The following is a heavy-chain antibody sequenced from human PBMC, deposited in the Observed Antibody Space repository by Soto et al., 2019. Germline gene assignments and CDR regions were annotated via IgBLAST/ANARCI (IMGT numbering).Heavy chain of an antibody. Sequence: SVKVCCKSPVYALTSYYMHVVRQAPGQGLEWMGWINPNSGGTNYAQKFQGRVTMTRDTSISAAYMELSRLRSDDTAVYYWARDPSITTYPFEYWGQGTLVTVSS. CDR3: ARDPSITTYPFEY. CDR1: VYALTSYY. CDR2: INPNSGGT. D-gene: IGHD3-22*01. J-gene: IGHJ4*02. V-gene: IGHV1-2*02.